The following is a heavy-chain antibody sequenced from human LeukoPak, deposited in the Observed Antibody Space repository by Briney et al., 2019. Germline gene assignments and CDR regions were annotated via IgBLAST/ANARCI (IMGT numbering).Heavy chain of an antibody. CDR3: AREAIFGVVREYYFDL. V-gene: IGHV1-46*01. Sequence: GASVKVSCKASGYTFTRYHIHWVRQAPGQGLEWMGVINPSGGPATYAQKFQGRDTLTRDASTTTVYMEVNSLRSDDTAVYYCAREAIFGVVREYYFDLWGQGTLVTVS. J-gene: IGHJ4*02. D-gene: IGHD3-3*01. CDR2: INPSGGPA. CDR1: GYTFTRYH.